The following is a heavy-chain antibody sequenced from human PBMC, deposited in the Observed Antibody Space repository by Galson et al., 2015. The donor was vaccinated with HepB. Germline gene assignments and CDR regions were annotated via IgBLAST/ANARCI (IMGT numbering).Heavy chain of an antibody. Sequence: SVKVSCKASGSTFTGYYMHWVRQAPGQGLGWMGWINPNSGGTNYAQKFQGRVTMTRDTSISTAYMELSRLRSDDTAVYYCARGDSIVLMVYAHWDYWGQGTLVTVSS. D-gene: IGHD2-8*01. CDR2: INPNSGGT. J-gene: IGHJ4*02. CDR3: ARGDSIVLMVYAHWDY. V-gene: IGHV1-2*02. CDR1: GSTFTGYY.